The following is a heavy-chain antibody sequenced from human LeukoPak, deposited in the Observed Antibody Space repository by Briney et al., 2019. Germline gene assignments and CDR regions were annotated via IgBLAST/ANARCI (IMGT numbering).Heavy chain of an antibody. Sequence: SETLSLTCTVSGGSISSGDFYWGWIRQPPGKGLEWIGSIYYTGSTYYNPSLQSRVTISVDTSKNQFSLKLSSVTAADTAVFYCASSRSGWFVWGQGTLVTVSS. CDR2: IYYTGST. CDR1: GGSISSGDFY. D-gene: IGHD6-19*01. V-gene: IGHV4-39*01. CDR3: ASSRSGWFV. J-gene: IGHJ4*02.